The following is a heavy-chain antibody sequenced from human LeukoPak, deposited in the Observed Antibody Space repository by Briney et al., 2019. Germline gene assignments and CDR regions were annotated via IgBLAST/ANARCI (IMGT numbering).Heavy chain of an antibody. D-gene: IGHD6-6*01. V-gene: IGHV1-18*01. Sequence: ASVKVSCKASGYTFTSYGISWVRQAPGQGLEWMGWTSAYNGNTNYAQKLQGRVTMTTDTSTSTAYMELRSLRSDDTAVYYCASSRIAARTLDYWGQGTLVTVSS. CDR2: TSAYNGNT. CDR3: ASSRIAARTLDY. J-gene: IGHJ4*02. CDR1: GYTFTSYG.